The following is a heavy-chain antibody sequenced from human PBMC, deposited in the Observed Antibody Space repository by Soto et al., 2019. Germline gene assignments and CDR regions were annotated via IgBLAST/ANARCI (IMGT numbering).Heavy chain of an antibody. CDR3: ARGGVWSPLDY. CDR1: GYTFTGCY. CDR2: INPNSGGT. V-gene: IGHV1-2*04. D-gene: IGHD3-10*01. J-gene: IGHJ4*02. Sequence: GASVKVSCKASGYTFTGCYIHWVRQAPGQGLEWMGWINPNSGGTNFAQKFQGWLTMTSDTSISTAYMELSRLRSDDTAVYYCARGGVWSPLDYWGQGTLVTVSS.